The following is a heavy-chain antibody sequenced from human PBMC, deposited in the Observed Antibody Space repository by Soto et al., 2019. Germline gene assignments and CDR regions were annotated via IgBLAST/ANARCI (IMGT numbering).Heavy chain of an antibody. J-gene: IGHJ6*02. D-gene: IGHD3-9*01. CDR2: ISAYNGNT. V-gene: IGHV1-18*01. Sequence: GASVKVSCKASGYTFTSYGISWVRQAPGQGLEWMGWISAYNGNTNYAQKLQGRVTMTTDTSTSTACMELRSLRSDDTAVYYCARESFYPTYYDILTGYYIHYYYGMDVWGQGTTVTVSS. CDR1: GYTFTSYG. CDR3: ARESFYPTYYDILTGYYIHYYYGMDV.